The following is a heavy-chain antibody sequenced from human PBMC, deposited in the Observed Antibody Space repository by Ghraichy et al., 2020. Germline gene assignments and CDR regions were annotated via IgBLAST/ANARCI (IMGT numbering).Heavy chain of an antibody. D-gene: IGHD1-20*01. Sequence: GSLRLSCAVYGGSFTGYYWSWIRQPPGKGLEWIGEINHRGKSNFNPSLKSRVTMSGDTSKNQFSLRLTSVTAADTAVYYCARHITGNRAFDIWGQGTMVTVSS. CDR1: GGSFTGYY. CDR2: INHRGKS. V-gene: IGHV4-34*01. CDR3: ARHITGNRAFDI. J-gene: IGHJ3*02.